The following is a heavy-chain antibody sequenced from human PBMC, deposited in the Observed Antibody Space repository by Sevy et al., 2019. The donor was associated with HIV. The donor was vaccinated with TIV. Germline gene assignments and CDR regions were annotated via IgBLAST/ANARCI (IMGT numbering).Heavy chain of an antibody. CDR3: ARGVWFGELYGMDV. J-gene: IGHJ6*02. Sequence: SQTLSLTCTVSGGSVSSGSYYWSWIRQPPGKGLEWIGYIYYSGSTNYNPSLKSRVTISVHTSKNQFSLKLSSVTAADTAVYYCARGVWFGELYGMDVWGQGTTVTVSS. D-gene: IGHD3-10*01. V-gene: IGHV4-61*01. CDR2: IYYSGST. CDR1: GGSVSSGSYY.